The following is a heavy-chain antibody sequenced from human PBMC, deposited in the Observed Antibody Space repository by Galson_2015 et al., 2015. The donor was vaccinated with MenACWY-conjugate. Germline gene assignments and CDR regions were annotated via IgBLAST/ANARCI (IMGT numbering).Heavy chain of an antibody. V-gene: IGHV1-24*01. Sequence: SVKVSCKASGYFLSNISMHWVRQAPGKGPEWMGGFDPKDGDTIYALNFQGRVTMTEDISTDIAYMELSSLTYEDTAVYYCATGLWYASEIWGQGTMVSVAS. J-gene: IGHJ3*02. D-gene: IGHD2-8*02. CDR1: GYFLSNIS. CDR3: ATGLWYASEI. CDR2: FDPKDGDT.